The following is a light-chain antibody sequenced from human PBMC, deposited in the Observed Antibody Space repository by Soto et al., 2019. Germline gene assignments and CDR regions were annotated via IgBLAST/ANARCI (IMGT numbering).Light chain of an antibody. V-gene: IGKV4-1*01. CDR1: QSVLYSSNNKNY. Sequence: DIVMTQSPDPLAVSLGERATINCKSSQSVLYSSNNKNYLAWYQQEPGQPPKLLIYWASTRESGVPDRFSGSGSGTDFTLTISSLQAEDVAVYYCQQYYSTPRTFGHGTKVDIK. CDR3: QQYYSTPRT. CDR2: WAS. J-gene: IGKJ1*01.